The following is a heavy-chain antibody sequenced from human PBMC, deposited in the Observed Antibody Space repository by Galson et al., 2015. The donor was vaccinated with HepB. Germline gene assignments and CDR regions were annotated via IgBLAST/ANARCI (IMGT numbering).Heavy chain of an antibody. D-gene: IGHD1-1*01. Sequence: SLRLSCAASGFIFKNYPMTWVRKAPGKGLEWVSTIVGSGESTYYADPVKGRFTISRDNSKNTVFLRMNRLRVEDTAIYYCVKGPSGYSRGSHFYYYYAMDVWGRGTSVAISS. V-gene: IGHV3-23*01. CDR2: IVGSGEST. CDR3: VKGPSGYSRGSHFYYYYAMDV. CDR1: GFIFKNYP. J-gene: IGHJ6*02.